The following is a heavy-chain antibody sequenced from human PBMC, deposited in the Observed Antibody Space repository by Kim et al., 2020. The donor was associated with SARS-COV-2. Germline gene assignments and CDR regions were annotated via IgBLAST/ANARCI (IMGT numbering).Heavy chain of an antibody. D-gene: IGHD3-22*01. J-gene: IGHJ4*02. Sequence: GAGEGLGRVSGISSSSGSTNCADSVKGRFTISRDNSENTLYLQMNSMRAKDAAVDYWAKGERITMIVVVSVFGYWGQGTLVTVSS. CDR3: AKGERITMIVVVSVFGY. V-gene: IGHV3-23*01. CDR2: ISSSSGST.